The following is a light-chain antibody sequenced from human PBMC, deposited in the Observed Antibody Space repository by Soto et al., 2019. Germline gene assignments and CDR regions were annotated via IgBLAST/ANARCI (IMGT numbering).Light chain of an antibody. CDR3: HQWSSVPKT. J-gene: IGKJ1*01. CDR2: WAS. V-gene: IGKV4-1*01. Sequence: DIVMTQSPDSLAVSLGERATIKCKSSQSVLYSSNNKNYLAWYQQKPGQPPKLLIYWASTRESGVPDRFSGSGSGTDFTLTISSLQAEDVAVYYCHQWSSVPKTFGQGTKVEIK. CDR1: QSVLYSSNNKNY.